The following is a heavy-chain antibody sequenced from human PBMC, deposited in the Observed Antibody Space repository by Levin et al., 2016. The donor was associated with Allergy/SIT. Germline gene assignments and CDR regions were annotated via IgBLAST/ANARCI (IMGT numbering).Heavy chain of an antibody. CDR2: IDPSDSYT. Sequence: VRQMPGKGLEWMGRIDPSDSYTNYSPSFQGHVTISADKSISTAYLQWSSLKASDTAMYYCARHTRALSPFDYWGQGTLVTVSS. CDR3: ARHTRALSPFDY. J-gene: IGHJ4*02. D-gene: IGHD2-15*01. V-gene: IGHV5-10-1*01.